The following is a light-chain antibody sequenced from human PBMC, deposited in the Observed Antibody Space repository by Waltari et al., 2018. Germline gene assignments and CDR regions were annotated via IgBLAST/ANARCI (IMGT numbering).Light chain of an antibody. CDR2: EDS. V-gene: IGLV1-51*02. CDR3: GTWDSSLSGAV. J-gene: IGLJ7*01. Sequence: QSVLTQPPSVSAAPGQGVTLSCSGGSYKVGRNFLTLYRQLPGTAPQLLIFEDSERPSGIPGRFSGSKSGTSATLDITGLQSGDEADYYCGTWDSSLSGAVFGGGTHLTVL. CDR1: SYKVGRNF.